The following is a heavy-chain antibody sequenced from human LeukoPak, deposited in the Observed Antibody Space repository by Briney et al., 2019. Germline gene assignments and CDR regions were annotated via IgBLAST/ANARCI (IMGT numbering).Heavy chain of an antibody. D-gene: IGHD5-18*01. Sequence: PGRSLRLSCAASGFTFSSYGMHWVRQAPGKGLEWVAVISYDGSNKYYADSVKGRFTISRDNSKNTLYLQMNSLRAEDTAVYYCAKDLQYSYGYSYYYYGMDVWGQGTTVTVSS. V-gene: IGHV3-30*18. CDR1: GFTFSSYG. CDR2: ISYDGSNK. J-gene: IGHJ6*02. CDR3: AKDLQYSYGYSYYYYGMDV.